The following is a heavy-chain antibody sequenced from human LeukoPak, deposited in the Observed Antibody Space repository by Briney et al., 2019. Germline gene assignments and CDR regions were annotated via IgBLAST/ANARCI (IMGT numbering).Heavy chain of an antibody. CDR3: ARVIISYGSGSYKPYYFDY. CDR2: IYHSGST. J-gene: IGHJ4*02. V-gene: IGHV4-30-2*01. D-gene: IGHD3-10*01. CDR1: GGSISSGGYS. Sequence: PSETLSLTCAVSGGSISSGGYSWSWIRQPPGKGLEWIGYIYHSGSTYYNPSLKSRVTISVDRSKNQFSLKLSSVTAADTAVYYCARVIISYGSGSYKPYYFDYWGQGTLVTVSS.